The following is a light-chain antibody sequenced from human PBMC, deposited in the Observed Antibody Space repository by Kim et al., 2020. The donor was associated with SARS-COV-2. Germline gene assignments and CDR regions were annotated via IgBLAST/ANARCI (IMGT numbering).Light chain of an antibody. Sequence: SYELTQPPSVSVSPGHTARITCSGDALPKQYAYWYQQKPGQAPVLVIYKDSERPSGIPERFSGSSSGTTVTLTISGVQAEDEADYYCQSADSSGTYPVVF. J-gene: IGLJ2*01. CDR1: ALPKQY. CDR3: QSADSSGTYPVV. CDR2: KDS. V-gene: IGLV3-25*03.